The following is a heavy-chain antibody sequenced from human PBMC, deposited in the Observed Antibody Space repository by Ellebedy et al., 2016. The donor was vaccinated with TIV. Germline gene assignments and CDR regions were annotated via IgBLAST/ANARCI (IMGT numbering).Heavy chain of an antibody. D-gene: IGHD4-17*01. CDR3: AKIADTVTDFDY. Sequence: AASVKVSCKASGCTFSIYAISWVRQAPGPGLEWMGGIFSIFGSANYAQKFQGRVTITADESTSTAYMELSSLRSEDTAVYYCAKIADTVTDFDYWGQGTLVIVSS. CDR2: IFSIFGSA. J-gene: IGHJ4*02. V-gene: IGHV1-69*13. CDR1: GCTFSIYA.